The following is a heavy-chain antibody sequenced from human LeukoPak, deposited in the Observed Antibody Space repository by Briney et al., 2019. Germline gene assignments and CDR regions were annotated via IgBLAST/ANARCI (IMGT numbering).Heavy chain of an antibody. V-gene: IGHV3-23*01. J-gene: IGHJ4*02. CDR2: ISAGGDST. CDR1: GFTFTTSA. CDR3: AKNPTSYYFDY. Sequence: PGGSLRLSCAASGFTFTTSAMSWVRQAPGKGLEWVSSISAGGDSTYYADSVQGRFTISTDNTLYLQMNSLRAEDTAVYYCAKNPTSYYFDYWGQGTLVTVSS.